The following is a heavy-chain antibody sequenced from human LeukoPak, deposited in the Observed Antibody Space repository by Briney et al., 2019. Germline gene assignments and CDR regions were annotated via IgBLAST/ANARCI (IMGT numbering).Heavy chain of an antibody. CDR2: ISSSGSTI. V-gene: IGHV3-11*04. CDR3: ARDKRYSSATDPFDY. Sequence: GGSLRLSCAASGFTFSDYYMSWIRQAPGKGLEWVSYISSSGSTIYYADSVKGRFTISRDNAKNSLYLQMNSLRAEDTAVYYCARDKRYSSATDPFDYWGQGTLVTVSS. D-gene: IGHD6-19*01. J-gene: IGHJ4*02. CDR1: GFTFSDYY.